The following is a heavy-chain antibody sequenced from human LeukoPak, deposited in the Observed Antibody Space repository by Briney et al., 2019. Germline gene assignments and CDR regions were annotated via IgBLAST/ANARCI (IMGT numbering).Heavy chain of an antibody. D-gene: IGHD2-2*01. CDR2: MNPNSGNT. V-gene: IGHV1-8*01. CDR3: ARWGCSSTSCRYYYYMDV. Sequence: ASVKVSCKASGYTFTSYDINWVRQATGQGLEWMGWMNPNSGNTGYAQKFQGRVTMTRNTSISTAYMELSSLRSEDTAVYYCARWGCSSTSCRYYYYMDVSGKGTTVTVSS. CDR1: GYTFTSYD. J-gene: IGHJ6*03.